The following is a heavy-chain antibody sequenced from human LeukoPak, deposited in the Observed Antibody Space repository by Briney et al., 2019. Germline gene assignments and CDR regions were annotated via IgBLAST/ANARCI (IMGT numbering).Heavy chain of an antibody. CDR3: ARDCTGGTCYDAFDI. J-gene: IGHJ3*02. Sequence: GGSLRLSCAASGFTFSSYAMSWVRQAPGKGLEWVSAISGSGGSTYYADPVKGRFTISRDNSKNTLYLQMNSLRAGDTAVYYCARDCTGGTCYDAFDIWGQGTMVTVSS. V-gene: IGHV3-23*01. D-gene: IGHD2-15*01. CDR2: ISGSGGST. CDR1: GFTFSSYA.